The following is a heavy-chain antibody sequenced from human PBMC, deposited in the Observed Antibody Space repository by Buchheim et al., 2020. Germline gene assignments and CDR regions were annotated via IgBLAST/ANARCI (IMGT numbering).Heavy chain of an antibody. V-gene: IGHV4-34*01. CDR2: INHSGST. CDR3: ARENGYYYYGMDV. Sequence: QVQLQQWGAGLLKPSETLSLTCAVYGGSFSGYYWSWIRQPPGKGLEWIGEINHSGSTNYNPSLKSRVTISVDTSQNQFSLKLSSVTAADTAVYYCARENGYYYYGMDVWGRGTT. J-gene: IGHJ6*02. D-gene: IGHD1-1*01. CDR1: GGSFSGYY.